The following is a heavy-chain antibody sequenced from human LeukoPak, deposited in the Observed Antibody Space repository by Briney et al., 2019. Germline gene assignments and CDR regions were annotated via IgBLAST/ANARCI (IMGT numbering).Heavy chain of an antibody. V-gene: IGHV3-23*01. D-gene: IGHD2-2*02. J-gene: IGHJ4*02. CDR2: ISGSGGST. Sequence: GGSLRLSCAASGFTFSSYAMSWVRQAPGKGLEWVSAISGSGGSTYYADSVKGRFTISRDNSKNTLYPQMNSLRAEDTAVYYCAKVRTYTNYFDYWGQGTLVTVSS. CDR3: AKVRTYTNYFDY. CDR1: GFTFSSYA.